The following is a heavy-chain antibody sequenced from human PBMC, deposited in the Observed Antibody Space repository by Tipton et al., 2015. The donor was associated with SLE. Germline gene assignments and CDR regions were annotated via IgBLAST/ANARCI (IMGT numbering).Heavy chain of an antibody. CDR2: IYTSGST. D-gene: IGHD3/OR15-3a*01. CDR1: GGSISSGSYY. V-gene: IGHV4-61*02. Sequence: TLSLTCTVSGGSISSGSYYWSWIRQPAGKGLEWIGRIYTSGSTNYNPSLKSRVTISVDTSKNQFSLKLSSVTAAGTAVYYCARPPRTSDWYFDLWGRGTLVTVSS. J-gene: IGHJ2*01. CDR3: ARPPRTSDWYFDL.